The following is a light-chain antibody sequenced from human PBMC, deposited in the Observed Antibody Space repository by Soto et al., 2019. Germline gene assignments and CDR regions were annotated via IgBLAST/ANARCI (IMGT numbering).Light chain of an antibody. Sequence: IQMTQSPSSLSASVGDRVTITCRASQSISSYLNWYQQKPGKAPKLLIYAASSLQGGVPSRFSGSGSGTDFTLTISSLQPEDFATYYCLQDNSYPLTFGGGTKV. CDR1: QSISSY. CDR3: LQDNSYPLT. J-gene: IGKJ4*01. V-gene: IGKV1-6*01. CDR2: AAS.